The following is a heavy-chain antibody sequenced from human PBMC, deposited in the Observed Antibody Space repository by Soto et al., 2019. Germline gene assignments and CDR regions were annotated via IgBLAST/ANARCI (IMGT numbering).Heavy chain of an antibody. Sequence: ASVKVSCKASGYTFTSYGISWVRQAPGQGLEWMGWTSAYNGNTNYAQKLQGRVTMTTDTSTSTAYMELRSLRSDDTAVYYCARDRRTYYYASSGYYYVKPGNDYWGQGTLVTVSS. V-gene: IGHV1-18*01. CDR2: TSAYNGNT. CDR3: ARDRRTYYYASSGYYYVKPGNDY. CDR1: GYTFTSYG. D-gene: IGHD3-22*01. J-gene: IGHJ4*02.